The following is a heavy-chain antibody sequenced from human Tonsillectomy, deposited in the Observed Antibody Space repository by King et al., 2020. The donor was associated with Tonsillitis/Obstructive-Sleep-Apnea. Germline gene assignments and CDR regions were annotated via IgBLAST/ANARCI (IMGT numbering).Heavy chain of an antibody. CDR2: IYSGGST. CDR1: EFTVSSTY. J-gene: IGHJ4*02. D-gene: IGHD2-2*01. CDR3: ARVDCTRTNCPDF. V-gene: IGHV3-66*01. Sequence: VQLVESGGGLVQPGGSLRLSCAASEFTVSSTYMSCVRQAPGKVLEWVSVIYSGGSTYYTDSVKGRFNISRDNSKNTLYLEMNSLRAEDTAIYYCARVDCTRTNCPDFWGQGTLVTVSS.